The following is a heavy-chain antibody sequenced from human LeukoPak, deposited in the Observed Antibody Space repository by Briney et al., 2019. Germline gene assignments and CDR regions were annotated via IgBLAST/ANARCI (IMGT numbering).Heavy chain of an antibody. D-gene: IGHD6-13*01. Sequence: SETLSLTCTVSGESINSFYWSWIRQPAGKGLEWIGRIYSSGSTNYSPSLKSRVTMSVDTSKNQFSLKLSSVTAADTAVYYCARDVVAAAGSFDYWGQGTLVTVSS. CDR3: ARDVVAAAGSFDY. J-gene: IGHJ4*02. V-gene: IGHV4-4*07. CDR2: IYSSGST. CDR1: GESINSFY.